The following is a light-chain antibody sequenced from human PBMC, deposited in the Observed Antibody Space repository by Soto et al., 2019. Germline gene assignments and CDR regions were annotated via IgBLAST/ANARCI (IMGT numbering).Light chain of an antibody. Sequence: QSVLTQPPSASGTPGQRVTISCSGSSSNIGSNYVYWYQQLPGTAPKLLIYRNNQRPSGVPDRFSGSKSGTSASLAISGLRSEDDANYYCAAGDDSLSGVVFGGGTQLTV. J-gene: IGLJ2*01. CDR1: SSNIGSNY. V-gene: IGLV1-47*01. CDR2: RNN. CDR3: AAGDDSLSGVV.